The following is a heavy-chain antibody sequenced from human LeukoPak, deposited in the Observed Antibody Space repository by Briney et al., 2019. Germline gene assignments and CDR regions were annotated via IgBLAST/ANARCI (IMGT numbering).Heavy chain of an antibody. CDR3: ASGPRNYYYSGSYHY. CDR1: GGSFDSDDYY. D-gene: IGHD3-10*01. J-gene: IGHJ4*02. Sequence: SETLSLTCGVSGGSFDSDDYYWNWIRQPPGRGLEWIGYIYYGGNTNYNPSLRSRVTISMDTSKNQFSLKVNSVTAADTAVYFCASGPRNYYYSGSYHYWGQGTLVTVSS. CDR2: IYYGGNT. V-gene: IGHV4-61*08.